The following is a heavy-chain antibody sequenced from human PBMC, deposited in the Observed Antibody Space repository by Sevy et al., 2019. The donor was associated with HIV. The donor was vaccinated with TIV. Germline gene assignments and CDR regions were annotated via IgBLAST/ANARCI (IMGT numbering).Heavy chain of an antibody. V-gene: IGHV1-8*01. Sequence: ASVKVSCKASGYRFNSFDIYWVRQATGQGLEWMGWVNPNSGNTGYAQRFEGRVTMTRDTSISTAYMELRSLGLEDTAIYYCARGGLYYESDGFDAYDIWGQGTKVTVSS. CDR2: VNPNSGNT. CDR3: ARGGLYYESDGFDAYDI. J-gene: IGHJ3*02. CDR1: GYRFNSFD. D-gene: IGHD3-22*01.